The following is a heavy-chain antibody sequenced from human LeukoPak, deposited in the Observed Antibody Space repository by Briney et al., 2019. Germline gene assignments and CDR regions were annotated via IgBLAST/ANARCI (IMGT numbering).Heavy chain of an antibody. D-gene: IGHD4-11*01. CDR1: GYTFTDYH. J-gene: IGHJ4*02. CDR2: INPNSGGT. V-gene: IGHV1-2*02. Sequence: ASVKVSCKASGYTFTDYHMHWVRQAPGQGLEWMGWINPNSGGTNYAQKFQGRVTMTRDTSISTAYMELSRLRSDDTAVYYCARDIRSNYVTGDYWGQGTLVTVSS. CDR3: ARDIRSNYVTGDY.